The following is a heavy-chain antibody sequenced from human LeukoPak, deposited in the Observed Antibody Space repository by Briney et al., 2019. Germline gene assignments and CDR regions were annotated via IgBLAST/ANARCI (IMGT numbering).Heavy chain of an antibody. CDR2: ISGSGGST. J-gene: IGHJ4*02. V-gene: IGHV3-23*01. CDR3: AKGEAAAVVPDY. CDR1: GFTFSSYG. D-gene: IGHD6-13*01. Sequence: GGSLRLSCAASGFTFSSYGMSWVRQAPGKGLEWVSAISGSGGSTYYADSVKGRFTISRDNSKNTLYLQMNSLRAEDTAVYYCAKGEAAAVVPDYWGQGTLVTVSS.